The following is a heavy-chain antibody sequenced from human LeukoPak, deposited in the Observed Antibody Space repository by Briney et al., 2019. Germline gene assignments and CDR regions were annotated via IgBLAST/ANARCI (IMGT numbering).Heavy chain of an antibody. CDR1: GFTFDDYA. J-gene: IGHJ4*02. D-gene: IGHD3-22*01. CDR2: INWNSGSK. Sequence: GGSLRLSCAASGFTFDDYAIHWVRQAPGKGMEWVSGINWNSGSKHYADSVKGRFTISRDNAKNSLYLQMNSLRAEDTALYYCAKDFSSGYYYFDYWGQGTLVTVSS. V-gene: IGHV3-9*01. CDR3: AKDFSSGYYYFDY.